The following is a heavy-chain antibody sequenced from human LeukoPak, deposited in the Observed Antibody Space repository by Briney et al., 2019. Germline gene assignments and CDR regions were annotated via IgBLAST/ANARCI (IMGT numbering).Heavy chain of an antibody. CDR1: GGSISSYY. CDR2: IYYSGST. CDR3: ARSVVAATWWFDP. J-gene: IGHJ5*02. V-gene: IGHV4-59*01. D-gene: IGHD2-15*01. Sequence: SETLSLTCTVSGGSISSYYWSWIRKPPGKGLEWIGYIYYSGSTNYTPSLKSRVTISVDTSKNQFSLKLSSVTAADTAVYYCARSVVAATWWFDPWGQGTLVTVSS.